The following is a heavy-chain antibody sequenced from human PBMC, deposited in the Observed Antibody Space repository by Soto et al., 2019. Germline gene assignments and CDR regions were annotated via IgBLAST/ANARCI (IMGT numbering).Heavy chain of an antibody. Sequence: AGGSLRLSCAASGFTFSSYGMHWVRQAPGKGLEWVAVIWYDGSNKYYADSVKGRFTISRDNSKNTLYLQMNSLRAEDTAVYYCARGSVASSSWHYYYYYGMDVWGQGTTVTVSS. J-gene: IGHJ6*02. CDR3: ARGSVASSSWHYYYYYGMDV. CDR1: GFTFSSYG. V-gene: IGHV3-33*01. D-gene: IGHD6-13*01. CDR2: IWYDGSNK.